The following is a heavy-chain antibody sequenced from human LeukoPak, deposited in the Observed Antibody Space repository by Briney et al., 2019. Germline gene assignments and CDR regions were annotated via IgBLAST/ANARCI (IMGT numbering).Heavy chain of an antibody. CDR3: AKPSDGYNIWDSFDY. V-gene: IGHV3-30*18. D-gene: IGHD5-24*01. Sequence: PGRSLRLSCAASGFTFSSYGMHWVRQAPGKGLEWVAVISYDGSNKYYADSVKGRFTISRDNSKNTLYLQMNSLRAEDTAVYYCAKPSDGYNIWDSFDYWGRGTLVTVSS. CDR2: ISYDGSNK. J-gene: IGHJ4*02. CDR1: GFTFSSYG.